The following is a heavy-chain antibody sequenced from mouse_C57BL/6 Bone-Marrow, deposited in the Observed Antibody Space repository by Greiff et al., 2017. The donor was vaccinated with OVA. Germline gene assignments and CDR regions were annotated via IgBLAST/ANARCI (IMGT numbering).Heavy chain of an antibody. J-gene: IGHJ3*01. CDR2: IDPDGGGT. CDR3: ARGRARFAY. V-gene: IGHV1-72*01. Sequence: VQLQQSGAELVKPGASVKLSCKASGYTFTSYWMHWVKQRPGRGLEWIGRIDPDGGGTKYNEKFKGQATLTVDKPSNTAYLQLSSLTSEDSAVYYCARGRARFAYWGQGTLVTVSA. CDR1: GYTFTSYW. D-gene: IGHD3-1*01.